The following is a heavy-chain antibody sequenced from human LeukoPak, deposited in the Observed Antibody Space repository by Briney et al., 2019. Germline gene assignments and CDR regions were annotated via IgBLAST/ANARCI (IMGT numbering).Heavy chain of an antibody. CDR3: ARAIEYSSSSPVFDY. J-gene: IGHJ4*02. CDR2: IYSGGST. D-gene: IGHD6-6*01. V-gene: IGHV3-53*01. Sequence: PGGSLRLSCAASGFTVSSNYMSWVRQAPGKGLEWVSVIYSGGSTYYADSVKGRFTISRDNSKSTLYLQMNSLRAEDTAVYYCARAIEYSSSSPVFDYWGQGTLVTVSS. CDR1: GFTVSSNY.